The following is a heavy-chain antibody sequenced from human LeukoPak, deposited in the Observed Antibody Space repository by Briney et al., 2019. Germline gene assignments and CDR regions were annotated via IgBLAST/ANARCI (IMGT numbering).Heavy chain of an antibody. CDR2: IRSKTYGGTT. CDR1: GFTFGDYG. V-gene: IGHV3-49*04. Sequence: PGGSLRLSCIVSGFTFGDYGMSWVRQAPGKGLEWVGFIRSKTYGGTTEYAASVKGIFTISRDDSSSILYLHMNSLKTEDTALYYCIPDLPFDSWGQGTLVTVSS. CDR3: IPDLPFDS. J-gene: IGHJ4*02. D-gene: IGHD1-14*01.